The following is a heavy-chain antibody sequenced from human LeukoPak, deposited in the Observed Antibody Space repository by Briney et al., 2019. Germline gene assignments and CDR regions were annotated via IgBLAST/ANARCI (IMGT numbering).Heavy chain of an antibody. CDR3: ARELTYYYDSSGYLDAFDI. J-gene: IGHJ3*02. CDR1: GGSITSGGYY. Sequence: SETLSLTCTVSGGSITSGGYYWSWIRQPAGKGLEWIGRIYTSGSTNYNPSLKSRVTISVDTSKNQFSLKLSSVTAADTAVYYCARELTYYYDSSGYLDAFDIWGQGTMVTVSS. CDR2: IYTSGST. V-gene: IGHV4-61*02. D-gene: IGHD3-22*01.